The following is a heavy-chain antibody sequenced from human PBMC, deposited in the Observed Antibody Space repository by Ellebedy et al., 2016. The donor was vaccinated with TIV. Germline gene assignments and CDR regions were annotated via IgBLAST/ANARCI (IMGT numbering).Heavy chain of an antibody. CDR3: AGRAYNWNDGSLFDY. Sequence: LTCAASGFTFNTNWMTWVRQAPGKGLEWVANIKTDGSESYYVDSVRGRFTISRDNGKNTLYLQMNDLRAEDTAVYYCAGRAYNWNDGSLFDYWGQGTLVTVSS. J-gene: IGHJ4*02. V-gene: IGHV3-7*03. CDR1: GFTFNTNW. D-gene: IGHD1-1*01. CDR2: IKTDGSES.